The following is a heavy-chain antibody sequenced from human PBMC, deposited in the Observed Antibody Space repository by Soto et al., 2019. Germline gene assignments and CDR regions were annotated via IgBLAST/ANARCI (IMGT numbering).Heavy chain of an antibody. Sequence: QVQLVQSGAEVRKPGASLKLSCQTSGYPFTSYHMHWVRQAPGQGLEWMGVINPTEGRTRYSQRFQDRVTMTRDTSTSTVYMELSSLRSEDTATYFCARGREYSFGYNWFDPWGQGTLVTVYS. J-gene: IGHJ5*02. CDR2: INPTEGRT. V-gene: IGHV1-46*01. CDR3: ARGREYSFGYNWFDP. CDR1: GYPFTSYH. D-gene: IGHD5-12*01.